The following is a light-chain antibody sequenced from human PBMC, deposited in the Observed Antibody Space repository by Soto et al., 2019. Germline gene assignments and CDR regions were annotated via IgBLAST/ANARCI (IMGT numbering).Light chain of an antibody. CDR1: RSDVGSYNY. V-gene: IGLV2-14*01. CDR2: EVS. J-gene: IGLJ2*01. Sequence: QSALTQPASVSGSPGQSITISCTGTRSDVGSYNYVSWYQQHPGKAPKLMIYEVSNRPSGVSNRFSGSKSGNTASLTISGLQAEDEADYYCSSYRSSSTLGVFGGGTKVTVL. CDR3: SSYRSSSTLGV.